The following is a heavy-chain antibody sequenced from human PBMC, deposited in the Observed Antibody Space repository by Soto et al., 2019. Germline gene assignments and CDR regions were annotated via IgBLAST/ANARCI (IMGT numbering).Heavy chain of an antibody. CDR2: ISAYNGNT. CDR3: ARDGYCSGGSCYRYWYFDL. V-gene: IGHV1-18*01. Sequence: GASVKGSCKASGYTFTIDGMSWGRQAPGQGLEWMGWISAYNGNTNYAQKLQGRVTMTTDTSTSTAYMELRSLRSDDTAVYYCARDGYCSGGSCYRYWYFDLWCRGTLVTVSS. D-gene: IGHD2-15*01. J-gene: IGHJ2*01. CDR1: GYTFTIDG.